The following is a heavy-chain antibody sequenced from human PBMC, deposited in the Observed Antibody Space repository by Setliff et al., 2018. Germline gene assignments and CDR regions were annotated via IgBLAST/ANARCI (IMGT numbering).Heavy chain of an antibody. Sequence: GGSLRLSCAASGFTFSSYEMNWVRQAPGKGLVWVSRINSDGSRTSNADAVQGRFTISRDNSKNTLYLQMHSLRAEDTGVYYCSREGPGVSFDTWGQGTMVTVSS. CDR2: INSDGSRT. CDR1: GFTFSSYE. V-gene: IGHV3-74*01. CDR3: SREGPGVSFDT. J-gene: IGHJ3*02. D-gene: IGHD7-27*01.